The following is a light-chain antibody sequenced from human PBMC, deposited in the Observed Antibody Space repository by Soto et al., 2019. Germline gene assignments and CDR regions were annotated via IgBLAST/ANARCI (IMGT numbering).Light chain of an antibody. V-gene: IGLV2-23*01. J-gene: IGLJ3*02. CDR3: CSYATTATWV. Sequence: QSVLTQPASVSGSPGQSITISSTGTSNDVGNYNLVSWYQQHPGKAPKLIIYAGNKRPSGFSNRFSGSKSGNAASLTISGLQAEDEADYYCCSYATTATWVFGGGTKLTVL. CDR2: AGN. CDR1: SNDVGNYNL.